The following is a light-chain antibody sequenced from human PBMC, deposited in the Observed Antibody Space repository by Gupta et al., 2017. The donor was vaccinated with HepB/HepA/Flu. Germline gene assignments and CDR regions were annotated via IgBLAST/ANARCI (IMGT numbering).Light chain of an antibody. CDR1: TYNMGNNY. V-gene: IGLV1-51*01. Sequence: QSVLTQPPSLSAAPGHKVTTCCSGSTYNMGNNYVPWYQQLPGTAPKLLIYDNNKRPSGVPDRLSGSKSGTSATLGITGLQTGDEADYYCGTWDSSLSAAVFGGGTKLTVL. J-gene: IGLJ3*02. CDR2: DNN. CDR3: GTWDSSLSAAV.